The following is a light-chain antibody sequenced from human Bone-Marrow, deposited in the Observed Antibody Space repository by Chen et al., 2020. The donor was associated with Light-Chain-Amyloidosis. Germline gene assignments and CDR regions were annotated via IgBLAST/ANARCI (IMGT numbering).Light chain of an antibody. Sequence: TVLTQSPPTLSLSPGERATLSCRASQSITSHLGWYQQKPGQAPRLLIYDISKRATGIPARFSGSGSGADFTLTITSLEPEDFATYYCQQSDNWPWTFGPGTKVNIK. CDR2: DIS. CDR3: QQSDNWPWT. J-gene: IGKJ3*01. V-gene: IGKV3-11*01. CDR1: QSITSH.